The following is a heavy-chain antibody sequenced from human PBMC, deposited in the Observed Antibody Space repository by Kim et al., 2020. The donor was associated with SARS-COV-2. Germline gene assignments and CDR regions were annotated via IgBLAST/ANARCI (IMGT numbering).Heavy chain of an antibody. CDR1: GYTFTSYG. J-gene: IGHJ6*02. D-gene: IGHD3-22*01. V-gene: IGHV1-18*01. CDR2: ISAYNGNT. Sequence: ASVKVSCKASGYTFTSYGISWVRQAPGQGLEWMGWISAYNGNTNYAQKLQGRVTMTTDTSTSTAYMELRSLRSDDTAVYYCARDRSFYPVIITMIVADYYYYGMDVWGQGTTVTVSS. CDR3: ARDRSFYPVIITMIVADYYYYGMDV.